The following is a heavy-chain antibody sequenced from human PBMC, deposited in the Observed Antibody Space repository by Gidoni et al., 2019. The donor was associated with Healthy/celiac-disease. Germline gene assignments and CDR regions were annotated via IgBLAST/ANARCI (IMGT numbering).Heavy chain of an antibody. V-gene: IGHV5-10-1*01. J-gene: IGHJ6*02. CDR2: IDPSDSYT. Sequence: EVQLVQSGAEVKKPGESLRISCKGSGYSFPSYWSSWVRQMPGKGLEWRGRIDPSDSYTNYSPSFQGHVTIAADKSISTAYLQWSSLKASDTAMYYCARRRGYYDSSGLYYYYGMDVWGQGTTVTVSS. CDR1: GYSFPSYW. D-gene: IGHD3-22*01. CDR3: ARRRGYYDSSGLYYYYGMDV.